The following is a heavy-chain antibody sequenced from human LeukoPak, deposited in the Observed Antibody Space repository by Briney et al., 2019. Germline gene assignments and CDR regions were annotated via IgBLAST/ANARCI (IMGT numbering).Heavy chain of an antibody. Sequence: SETLSLTCTVSGGSISNNNYYWAWIRQPPGKGLQCNASIYYSGSPSYNPSLKSRVTISVDTSKNQFSLRLSSVTAADTAVYYCATWRTAKTGFDYWGQGTLVTVSS. CDR1: GGSISNNNYY. D-gene: IGHD1-1*01. V-gene: IGHV4-39*01. CDR2: IYYSGSP. J-gene: IGHJ4*02. CDR3: ATWRTAKTGFDY.